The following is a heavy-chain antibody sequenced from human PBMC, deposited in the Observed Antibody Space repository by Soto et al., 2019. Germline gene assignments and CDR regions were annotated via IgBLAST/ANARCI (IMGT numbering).Heavy chain of an antibody. CDR3: ARGFFASSVLVVIAYFDY. CDR2: INHSGST. V-gene: IGHV4-34*01. J-gene: IGHJ4*02. Sequence: PSETLSLTCALYGGSVSGYYCGWVRQPPGKGREWKGEINHSGSTNYNPSLKSRVTISVDTSKYQFSLKLSSVTAADTAVYYCARGFFASSVLVVIAYFDYWGQGTLVTVS. CDR1: GGSVSGYY. D-gene: IGHD3-22*01.